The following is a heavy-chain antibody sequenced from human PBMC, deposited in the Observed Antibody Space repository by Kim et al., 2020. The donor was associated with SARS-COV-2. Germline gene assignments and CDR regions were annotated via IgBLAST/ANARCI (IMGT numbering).Heavy chain of an antibody. CDR2: INPNSGGT. CDR1: GYTFTGYY. CDR3: ARGIATPVYNWNYVDSPGYFDY. Sequence: ASVKVSCKASGYTFTGYYMHWVRQAPGQGLEWMGWINPNSGGTNYAQKFQGRVTMTRDTSISTAYMELSRLRSDDTAVYYCARGIATPVYNWNYVDSPGYFDYWGQGTLVTVSS. D-gene: IGHD1-7*01. V-gene: IGHV1-2*02. J-gene: IGHJ4*02.